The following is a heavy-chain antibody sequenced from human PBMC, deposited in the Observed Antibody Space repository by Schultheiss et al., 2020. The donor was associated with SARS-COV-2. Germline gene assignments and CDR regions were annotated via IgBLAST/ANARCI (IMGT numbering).Heavy chain of an antibody. J-gene: IGHJ4*02. CDR1: GYSISSGYY. V-gene: IGHV4-61*01. Sequence: SETLSLTCAVSGYSISSGYYWGWIRQPPGKGLEWIGYIYYSGSTNYNPSLKSRVTISVDTSKNQFSLKLSSVTAADTAVYYCARVTDGYNPAFDYWGQGTLVTVSS. CDR3: ARVTDGYNPAFDY. D-gene: IGHD5-24*01. CDR2: IYYSGST.